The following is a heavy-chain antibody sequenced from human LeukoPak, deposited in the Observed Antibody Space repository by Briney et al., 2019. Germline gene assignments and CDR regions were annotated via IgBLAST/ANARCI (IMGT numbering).Heavy chain of an antibody. Sequence: PSETLSLTCTVSGGSISTYYWSWIRQPPGKGLEWIGYLYYSGTTNYNPSLKSRVTISVDTSKNQFSLKLSSVTAADTAVYYCARGRGNFDYWGRGTLVTVSS. CDR1: GGSISTYY. V-gene: IGHV4-59*01. CDR3: ARGRGNFDY. CDR2: LYYSGTT. J-gene: IGHJ4*02.